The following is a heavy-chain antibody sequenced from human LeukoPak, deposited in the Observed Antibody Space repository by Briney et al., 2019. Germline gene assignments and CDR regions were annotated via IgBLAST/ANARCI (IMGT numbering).Heavy chain of an antibody. CDR1: GYTFSNSG. CDR3: ARGRGLIGTSRFDP. CDR2: INAGNGNR. J-gene: IGHJ5*02. V-gene: IGHV1-3*01. Sequence: ASVTVSCKTSGYTFSNSGLHWVRQAPGQSLEWMGWINAGNGNRKYSQKFQDRLTNTRDTSASTVYMELNSLKSEDTAMYFCARGRGLIGTSRFDPWGQGTLVIVSS. D-gene: IGHD3-10*01.